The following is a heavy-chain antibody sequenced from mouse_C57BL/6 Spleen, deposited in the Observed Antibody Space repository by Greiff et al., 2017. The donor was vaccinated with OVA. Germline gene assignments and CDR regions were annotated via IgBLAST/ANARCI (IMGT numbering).Heavy chain of an antibody. V-gene: IGHV1-50*01. D-gene: IGHD4-1*01. CDR2: IDPSDSYT. CDR3: ARQELGSYYFDY. J-gene: IGHJ2*01. Sequence: QVQLQQPGAELVKPGASVKLSCKASGYTFTSYWMQWVKQRPGQGLEWIGEIDPSDSYTNYNQKVKGKATLTVDTSSSTAYMHLSSLTSEDSAVDSWARQELGSYYFDYWGQGTTLTVSS. CDR1: GYTFTSYW.